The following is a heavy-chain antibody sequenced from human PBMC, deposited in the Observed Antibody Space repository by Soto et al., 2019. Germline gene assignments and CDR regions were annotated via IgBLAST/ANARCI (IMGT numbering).Heavy chain of an antibody. D-gene: IGHD2-2*01. J-gene: IGHJ6*03. CDR3: ARERCSSTSCSYYYYYYYMDV. V-gene: IGHV4-34*01. CDR2: INHSGST. Sequence: SETLSLTCAVYGGSFSGYYWSWIRQPPGKGLEWIGEINHSGSTNYNPSLKSRVTISVDTSKNQFSLKLSSVTAADTAVYYCARERCSSTSCSYYYYYYYMDVWGKGTTVTVSS. CDR1: GGSFSGYY.